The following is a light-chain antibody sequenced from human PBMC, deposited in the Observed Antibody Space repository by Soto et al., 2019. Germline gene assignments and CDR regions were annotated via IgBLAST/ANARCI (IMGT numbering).Light chain of an antibody. CDR1: QGISSW. Sequence: DIQMTQSPSSVSASVGDRVTITCRASQGISSWLAWYQHKPGKAPKLLIYDASTLHSGVPPRFSGSGSGTDFTLTISSLQPEDFETYYCQQGNSLSLTFGGGTKVEIK. CDR2: DAS. CDR3: QQGNSLSLT. V-gene: IGKV1-12*01. J-gene: IGKJ4*01.